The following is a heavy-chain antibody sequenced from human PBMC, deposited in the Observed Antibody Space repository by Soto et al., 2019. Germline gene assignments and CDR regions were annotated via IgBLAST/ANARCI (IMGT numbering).Heavy chain of an antibody. V-gene: IGHV3-72*01. CDR3: ARQRGKDYGDY. Sequence: EVQLVESGGGLVQPGGSLRLSCAASGFTFSDHYMDWVRQAPGRGLEWVGRIRSKANSYTTEYAASVKARFTISRDDSKNSLYLQMDSLKTEDTAVYYCARQRGKDYGDYWGQGTLVTVSS. CDR2: IRSKANSYTT. D-gene: IGHD4-17*01. J-gene: IGHJ4*02. CDR1: GFTFSDHY.